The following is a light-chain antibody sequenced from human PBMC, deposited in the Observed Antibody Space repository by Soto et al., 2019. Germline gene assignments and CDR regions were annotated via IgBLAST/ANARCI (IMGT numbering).Light chain of an antibody. CDR2: DAS. J-gene: IGKJ2*01. Sequence: DIQMTQSPSTLSASVGDRVTITCRASQSISSWLAWYQQKPGKAPKLLIYDASSLESGVPSRFIGSGSGTEFTLTISSLQPDDLATYYCQQYNSYSSTFGQGTKLEIK. CDR1: QSISSW. V-gene: IGKV1-5*01. CDR3: QQYNSYSST.